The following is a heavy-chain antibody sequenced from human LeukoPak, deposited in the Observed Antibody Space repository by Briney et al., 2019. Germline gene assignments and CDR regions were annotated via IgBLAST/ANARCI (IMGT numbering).Heavy chain of an antibody. CDR2: IYSGGST. CDR1: GFAVSSNY. Sequence: PGGSLRLSCAASGFAVSSNYMSWVRQTPGKGLEWVSVIYSGGSTYYADSVKGRFTISRDKSKNTLYLQMNSLRAEDTAVYYCARHRAVAGGNYFDYWGQGTLVTVSS. J-gene: IGHJ4*02. V-gene: IGHV3-53*01. D-gene: IGHD6-19*01. CDR3: ARHRAVAGGNYFDY.